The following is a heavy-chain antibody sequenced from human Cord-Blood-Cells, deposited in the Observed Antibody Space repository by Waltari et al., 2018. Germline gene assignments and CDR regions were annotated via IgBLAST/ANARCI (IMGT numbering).Heavy chain of an antibody. CDR2: IIPILGIA. CDR1: GGTFSSSA. Sequence: QVQLVQSGAAVTKPGSSVKVSCKASGGTFSSSAISWVRQAPGQGLEWMGRIIPILGIANYAQKFQGRVTITADKSTSTAYMELSSLRSEDTAVYYCATDLPYNWNYWGQGTLVTVSS. D-gene: IGHD1-20*01. J-gene: IGHJ4*02. CDR3: ATDLPYNWNY. V-gene: IGHV1-69*09.